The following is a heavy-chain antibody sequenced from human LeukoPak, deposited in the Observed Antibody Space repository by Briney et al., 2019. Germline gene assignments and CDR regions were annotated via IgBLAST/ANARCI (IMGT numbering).Heavy chain of an antibody. Sequence: TSETLSLTCTVSGGSISSYYWSWIRQPPGKGLEWIGYIYYSGSTNYNPSLKSRVTISVDTSKNQFSLKLSSVTAADTAVYYCARTGYSRLYYFDYWGQGTLVTVSS. CDR3: ARTGYSRLYYFDY. CDR2: IYYSGST. V-gene: IGHV4-59*01. D-gene: IGHD6-13*01. J-gene: IGHJ4*02. CDR1: GGSISSYY.